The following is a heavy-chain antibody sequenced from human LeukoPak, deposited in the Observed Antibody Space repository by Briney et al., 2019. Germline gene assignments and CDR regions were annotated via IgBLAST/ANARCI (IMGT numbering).Heavy chain of an antibody. Sequence: GGSLRLSCAASGFTVSSNYMSWVRQAPGKGLEWVSVIYSGGSTYYADSVKGRFTISRDNSKNTLYLQMNSLRAEDTAVYYCAKSYTRGYSYGPAGWYFDLWGRGTLVTVSS. CDR2: IYSGGST. CDR3: AKSYTRGYSYGPAGWYFDL. J-gene: IGHJ2*01. CDR1: GFTVSSNY. V-gene: IGHV3-66*01. D-gene: IGHD5-18*01.